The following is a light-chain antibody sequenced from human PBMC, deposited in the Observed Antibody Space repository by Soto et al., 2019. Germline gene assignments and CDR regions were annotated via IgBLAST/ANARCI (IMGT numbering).Light chain of an antibody. CDR2: EGS. CDR1: SSDVGSYNL. J-gene: IGLJ1*01. CDR3: CSYAGSSGYV. V-gene: IGLV2-23*01. Sequence: QSALTQPASVSGSPGQSITISCTGTSSDVGSYNLVSWYQQHPGKAPKLMIYEGSKRPSGVSNRFSGSKSGNTASLTISGLQAEDEADYYCCSYAGSSGYVFGNGTKVTVL.